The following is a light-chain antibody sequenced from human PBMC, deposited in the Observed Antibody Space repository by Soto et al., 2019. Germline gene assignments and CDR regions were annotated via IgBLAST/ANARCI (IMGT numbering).Light chain of an antibody. CDR1: QSVFSY. CDR3: QHRSNWPGT. V-gene: IGKV3-11*01. J-gene: IGKJ1*01. Sequence: EIVLTQSPATLSLSPGERATLSCRASQSVFSYLAWYQQKPGQPPRLLIYDASDRATGIPARFTGSGSGTDFTLTISRLEPEDFAVYYCQHRSNWPGTFGQGTKVEIK. CDR2: DAS.